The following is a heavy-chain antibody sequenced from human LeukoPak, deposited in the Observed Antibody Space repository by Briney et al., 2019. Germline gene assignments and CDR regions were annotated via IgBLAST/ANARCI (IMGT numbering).Heavy chain of an antibody. CDR2: IYYSGST. CDR1: DDSITMYY. CDR3: AKSGGYGLIDY. Sequence: PSETLSLTCSVSDDSITMYYWTWVRQPPGKGLEWIGSIYYSGSTYYNSSLKSRVTISIDTSKNQVSLNLTSMTAADTAVYYCAKSGGYGLIDYWGQGTLVTVSS. J-gene: IGHJ4*01. V-gene: IGHV4-59*05. D-gene: IGHD1-26*01.